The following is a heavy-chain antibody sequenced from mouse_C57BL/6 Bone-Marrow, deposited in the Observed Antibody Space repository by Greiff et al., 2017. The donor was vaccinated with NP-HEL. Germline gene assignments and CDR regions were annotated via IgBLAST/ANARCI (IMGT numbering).Heavy chain of an antibody. CDR1: GFSFSSYG. CDR2: ISSGGSYT. J-gene: IGHJ3*01. Sequence: EVQLVESGGDLVKPGGSLKLSCAASGFSFSSYGMSWVCQTPDKRLEWVATISSGGSYTYYPDSVKGRFTISRDNAKNTLYLQMSSLKSEDTAMYYCARQKASLGAWFAYWGQGTLVTVSA. CDR3: ARQKASLGAWFAY. V-gene: IGHV5-6*01.